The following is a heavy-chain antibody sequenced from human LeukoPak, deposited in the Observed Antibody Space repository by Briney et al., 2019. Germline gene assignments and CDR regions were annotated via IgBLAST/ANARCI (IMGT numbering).Heavy chain of an antibody. D-gene: IGHD1-26*01. CDR3: ARAVGASYYYYYMDV. CDR1: GFTFSSYN. CDR2: ISGSGGST. Sequence: GGSLRLSCAASGFTFSSYNMSWVRQAPGKGLEWVSAISGSGGSTYYADSVKGRFTISRDNSKNTLYLQMNSLRAEDTAVYYCARAVGASYYYYYMDVWGKGTTVTISS. J-gene: IGHJ6*03. V-gene: IGHV3-23*01.